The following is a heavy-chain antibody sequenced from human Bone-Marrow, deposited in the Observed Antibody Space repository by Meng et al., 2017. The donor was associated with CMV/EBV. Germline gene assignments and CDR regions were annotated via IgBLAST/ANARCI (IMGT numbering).Heavy chain of an antibody. Sequence: GESLKISCAASGFTFSSYWMSWVRQAPGKGLEWVAFIRYDVSNKYYVDSVKGRFTISRDNSKNTLYLQMNSLRTEDTAVYYCAKDQTYYDFWSGYRNHYYYGMDVWGQGTTVTVSS. CDR2: IRYDVSNK. D-gene: IGHD3-3*01. V-gene: IGHV3-30*02. CDR3: AKDQTYYDFWSGYRNHYYYGMDV. J-gene: IGHJ6*02. CDR1: GFTFSSYW.